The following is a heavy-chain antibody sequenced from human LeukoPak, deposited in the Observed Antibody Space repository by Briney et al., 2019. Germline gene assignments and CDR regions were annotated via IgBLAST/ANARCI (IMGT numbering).Heavy chain of an antibody. CDR2: LNPSDGTT. V-gene: IGHV1-46*01. J-gene: IGHJ4*02. CDR1: GYTFTKSDY. Sequence: ASVNVSCKASGYTFTKSDYMHWVRQAPGRGLEWMGILNPSDGTTFYAQKFQGRVTMTRGTSTNTVYMELSSLRSEDTAVFYCARGPTDMDFDYWGQGGLVTVSS. CDR3: ARGPTDMDFDY.